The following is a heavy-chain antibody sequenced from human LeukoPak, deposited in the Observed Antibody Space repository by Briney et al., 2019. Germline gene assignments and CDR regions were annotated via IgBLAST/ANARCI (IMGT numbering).Heavy chain of an antibody. J-gene: IGHJ4*02. CDR2: IYHSGST. CDR1: GYSISGGYY. CDR3: ARQKYTAPGVLDY. Sequence: SETLSLTCTVSGYSISGGYYWGWIRQPPGKGLEWIGSIYHSGSTYYNPSLKSRVTISVDTSKNQFSLKLSSVTAADTAVYYCARQKYTAPGVLDYWGQGTLVTVSS. V-gene: IGHV4-38-2*02. D-gene: IGHD6-6*01.